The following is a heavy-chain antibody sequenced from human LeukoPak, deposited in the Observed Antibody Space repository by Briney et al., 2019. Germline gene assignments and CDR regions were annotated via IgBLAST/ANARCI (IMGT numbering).Heavy chain of an antibody. V-gene: IGHV4-39*07. Sequence: SETLSLTCTVPGGSISSSSYYWGWIRQPPGKGLEWIGSIYYSGSTYYNPSLKSRVTISVDTSKNQFSLKLSSVTAADTAVYYCARDVSRSSADYYYYMDVWGKGTTVTVSS. CDR2: IYYSGST. CDR3: ARDVSRSSADYYYYMDV. D-gene: IGHD6-13*01. J-gene: IGHJ6*03. CDR1: GGSISSSSYY.